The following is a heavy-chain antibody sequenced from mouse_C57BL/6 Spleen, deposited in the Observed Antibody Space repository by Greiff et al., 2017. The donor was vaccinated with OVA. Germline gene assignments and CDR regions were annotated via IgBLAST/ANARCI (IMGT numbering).Heavy chain of an antibody. J-gene: IGHJ4*01. V-gene: IGHV1-39*01. CDR2: INPNYGTT. Sequence: VQLQQSGPELVKPGASVKISCKASGYSFTDYYMHWVKQSTGKSLEWIGVINPNYGTTSYNQKFKGKATLTVDQSSSTAYMQLNSLTSEDSAVYYCARAWDKRVYAMDYWGQGTSVTVSS. CDR1: GYSFTDYY. D-gene: IGHD3-3*01. CDR3: ARAWDKRVYAMDY.